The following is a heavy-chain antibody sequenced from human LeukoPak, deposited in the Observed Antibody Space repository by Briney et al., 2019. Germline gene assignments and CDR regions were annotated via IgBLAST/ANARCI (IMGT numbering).Heavy chain of an antibody. CDR1: NDSISSYY. D-gene: IGHD4-17*01. J-gene: IGHJ3*01. V-gene: IGHV4-4*07. CDR2: VYTSGST. Sequence: PSETLSLTCTVSNDSISSYYWSWIRQPAGKGLEWIGRVYTSGSTNYHPSLKSRVTISVDMSKNQFSLRLNSVTAADAAVYYCAREKTDDYGDYVAFDVWATGHWSPSLQ. CDR3: AREKTDDYGDYVAFDV.